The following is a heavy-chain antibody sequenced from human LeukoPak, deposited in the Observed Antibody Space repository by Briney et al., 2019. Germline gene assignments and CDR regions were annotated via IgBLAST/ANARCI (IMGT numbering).Heavy chain of an antibody. CDR1: GFTFSSYW. CDR3: AKDPDSSSWYPPRNPARYNWFDP. Sequence: GGSLRLSCAASGFTFSSYWMSWVRQAPGKGLEWVANIKQNGSEKYYADSVKGRFTISRDNSKNTLYLQMNSLRAEDTAVYYCAKDPDSSSWYPPRNPARYNWFDPWGQGTLVTVSS. D-gene: IGHD6-13*01. CDR2: IKQNGSEK. J-gene: IGHJ5*02. V-gene: IGHV3-7*01.